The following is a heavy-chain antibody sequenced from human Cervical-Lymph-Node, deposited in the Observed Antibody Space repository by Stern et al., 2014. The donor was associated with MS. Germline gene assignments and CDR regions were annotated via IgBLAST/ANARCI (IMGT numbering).Heavy chain of an antibody. CDR3: ARVHTAVLSPFDY. CDR2: IYPGDSDP. CDR1: GYTFTNYL. Sequence: EVHLVESGAEVKKPGESLKISCKGSGYTFTNYLIAWVRQMPGKGLEWMGIIYPGDSDPTSSPSFQGQVPISAEKSISAAYLQWSSLKASDTAIYYCARVHTAVLSPFDYWGQGTLVTVSS. D-gene: IGHD5-18*01. J-gene: IGHJ4*02. V-gene: IGHV5-51*01.